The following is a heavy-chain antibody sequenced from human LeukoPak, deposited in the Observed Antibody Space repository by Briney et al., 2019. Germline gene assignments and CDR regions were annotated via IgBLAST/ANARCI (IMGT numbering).Heavy chain of an antibody. CDR1: GFTLRSYV. CDR3: AKAPNGDGDYYY. J-gene: IGHJ4*02. CDR2: ISGSGGST. Sequence: PGGSLRLSCVASGFTLRSYVMSWVRQAPGKGLEWVSAISGSGGSTYYADSVKGRFTISRDNSKNTLYLQMNSLRAEDTAVYYCAKAPNGDGDYYYWGQGTLVTVSS. D-gene: IGHD4-17*01. V-gene: IGHV3-23*01.